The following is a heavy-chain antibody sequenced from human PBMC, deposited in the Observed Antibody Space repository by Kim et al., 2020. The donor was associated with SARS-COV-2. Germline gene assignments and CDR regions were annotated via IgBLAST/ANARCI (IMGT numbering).Heavy chain of an antibody. V-gene: IGHV3-30*03. CDR3: GALSTLSTTGHNWFDP. J-gene: IGHJ5*02. CDR1: GVPFTTYG. Sequence: GGSLRLSCAASGVPFTTYGMFWVRQAPGKGLEWVAAISYDGSNSHYLDSVRGRFTISRDNSKDTLYLQMNSLRREDTAVYYCGALSTLSTTGHNWFDPWGKGTLVIVSS. CDR2: ISYDGSNS. D-gene: IGHD1-1*01.